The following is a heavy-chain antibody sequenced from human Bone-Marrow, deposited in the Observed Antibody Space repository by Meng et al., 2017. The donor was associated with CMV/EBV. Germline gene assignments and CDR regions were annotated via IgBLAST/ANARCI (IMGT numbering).Heavy chain of an antibody. V-gene: IGHV1-2*02. Sequence: ASVKVSCKASGYTFTGYYMHWVRQAPGQGLEWMGWINPNSGGTNYAQKFQGRVTMTRDTSISTAYMELSRLRSDDTAVYYCARDWYSGSFHAFDIWGQGTMVTFSS. CDR2: INPNSGGT. D-gene: IGHD1-26*01. CDR3: ARDWYSGSFHAFDI. CDR1: GYTFTGYY. J-gene: IGHJ3*02.